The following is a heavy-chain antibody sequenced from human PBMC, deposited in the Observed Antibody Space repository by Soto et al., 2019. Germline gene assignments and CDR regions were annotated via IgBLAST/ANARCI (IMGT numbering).Heavy chain of an antibody. CDR3: ARGSSGYPNWFDP. J-gene: IGHJ5*02. CDR1: GYSISSSNW. CDR2: IYYSGST. Sequence: QVQLQESGPGLVKPSVTLSLTCAVSGYSISSSNWWGWIRQPPGKGLEWIGYIYYSGSTYYNPSLTRRVPMSVDTSKNQFSLKLSSVTAVDTAVYYCARGSSGYPNWFDPWGQGTLVTVSS. V-gene: IGHV4-28*03. D-gene: IGHD3-22*01.